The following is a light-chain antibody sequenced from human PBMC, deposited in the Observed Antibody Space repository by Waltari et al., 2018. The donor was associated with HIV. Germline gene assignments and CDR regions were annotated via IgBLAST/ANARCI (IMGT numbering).Light chain of an antibody. V-gene: IGLV2-14*03. CDR1: NSDVGSYNY. J-gene: IGLJ2*01. CDR2: DVD. Sequence: QSALTQPASVSGSPGQSITISCTGTNSDVGSYNYVSWYQQHPGKAPQHMIYDVDNRPSGISNRFSVSTSGNTASLTISGLQAEDEATYYCTSYSTDNTLGVVFGGGTKVTVL. CDR3: TSYSTDNTLGVV.